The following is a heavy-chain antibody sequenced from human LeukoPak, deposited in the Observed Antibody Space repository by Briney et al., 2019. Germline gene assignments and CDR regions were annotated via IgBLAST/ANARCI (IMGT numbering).Heavy chain of an antibody. V-gene: IGHV1-69*05. Sequence: SVKVSCKASGGTFGNYAISWVRQAPGQGLEWMGAIIPISGTANYAQKFQGRITITTDESTSTAYMELSSLGSEDTAVYHCARTQWLVDYYYYYYMDVWGKGTTVTVSS. CDR3: ARTQWLVDYYYYYYMDV. CDR1: GGTFGNYA. J-gene: IGHJ6*03. D-gene: IGHD6-19*01. CDR2: IIPISGTA.